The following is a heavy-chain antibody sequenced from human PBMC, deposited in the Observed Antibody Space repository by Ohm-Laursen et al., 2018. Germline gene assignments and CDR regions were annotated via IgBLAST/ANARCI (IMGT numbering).Heavy chain of an antibody. D-gene: IGHD3-22*01. V-gene: IGHV1-8*01. CDR2: MNPNSGNT. Sequence: ASVKVSCKASGYTFTSYDINWVRQATGQGLEWMGWMNPNSGNTGYAQKFQGRVTMTRNTSISTAYMELSSLRSEDTAVHYCASTRAFSGYGDYWGQGTLVTVSS. J-gene: IGHJ4*02. CDR1: GYTFTSYD. CDR3: ASTRAFSGYGDY.